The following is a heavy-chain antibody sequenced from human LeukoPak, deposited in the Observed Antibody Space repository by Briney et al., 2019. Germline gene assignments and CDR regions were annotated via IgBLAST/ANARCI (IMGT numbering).Heavy chain of an antibody. CDR3: ARDLPESNVDTPWGDY. CDR2: ISSSSSYI. J-gene: IGHJ4*02. V-gene: IGHV3-21*03. Sequence: GGSLRLSWAASGLSVSSYSMNWACQAAGKGMEWVSSISSSSSYIYYADSVKGRFTISRDNAKISLYLQMNSLRAEDTAVYYWARDLPESNVDTPWGDYWGQGTLVTVSS. D-gene: IGHD5-18*01. CDR1: GLSVSSYS.